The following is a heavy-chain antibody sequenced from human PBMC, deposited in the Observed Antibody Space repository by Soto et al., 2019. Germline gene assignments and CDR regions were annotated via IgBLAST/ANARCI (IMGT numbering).Heavy chain of an antibody. Sequence: HSGTLSLTCTVSGASITTYYCTGIRKPPGKGQERIGYISYSGSTDSNPPLKSRVTISLDTYKNQFSLHLTSVTARAATIYSYWSGLSXYYGPEYFQXWGQGTPVTVSS. CDR1: GASITTYY. D-gene: IGHD3-9*01. CDR3: WSGLSXYYGPEYFQX. J-gene: IGHJ1*01. V-gene: IGHV4-59*04. CDR2: ISYSGST.